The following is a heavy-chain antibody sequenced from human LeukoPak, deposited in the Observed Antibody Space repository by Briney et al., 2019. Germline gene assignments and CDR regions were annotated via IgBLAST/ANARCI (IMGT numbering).Heavy chain of an antibody. CDR2: IYPGDSDT. V-gene: IGHV5-51*01. CDR3: ARPQAYSSSSALDY. Sequence: GESLKISCRGSGYSFTSYWSGWVRQMPGKGLEWMGIIYPGDSDTRYSPSFQGQVTISVDKSISTAYLQWSSLKASDSAMYYCARPQAYSSSSALDYWGQGTLVTVSS. J-gene: IGHJ4*02. D-gene: IGHD6-6*01. CDR1: GYSFTSYW.